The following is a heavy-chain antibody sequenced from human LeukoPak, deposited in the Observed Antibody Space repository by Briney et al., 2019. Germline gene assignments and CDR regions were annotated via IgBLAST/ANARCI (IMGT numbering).Heavy chain of an antibody. D-gene: IGHD3-3*01. CDR2: IYSGGST. J-gene: IGHJ4*02. CDR3: ARDFGSGSYY. Sequence: PGGSLRLSCAASGFTFSSNYMSWVRQAPGKGLEWVSVIYSGGSTYYSDSVKGRFTISRDNSKNTLYLQMNSLSAEDTAVYYFARDFGSGSYYWGQRTVVTVSS. CDR1: GFTFSSNY. V-gene: IGHV3-66*02.